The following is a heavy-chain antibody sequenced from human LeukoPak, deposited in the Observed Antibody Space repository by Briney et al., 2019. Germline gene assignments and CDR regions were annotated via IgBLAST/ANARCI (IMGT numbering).Heavy chain of an antibody. CDR3: AKWKYSNSGIDDY. D-gene: IGHD6-6*01. CDR1: GFTFSSYA. V-gene: IGHV3-23*01. J-gene: IGHJ4*02. CDR2: ISGSGDNT. Sequence: GGSLRLSCAASGFTFSSYAMSWVRQVPGKGLEWVSVISGSGDNTYYADSVKGQFTISRDNSKNMLYLQMNSLRAEDTAVYYCAKWKYSNSGIDDYWGQGTLVTVSS.